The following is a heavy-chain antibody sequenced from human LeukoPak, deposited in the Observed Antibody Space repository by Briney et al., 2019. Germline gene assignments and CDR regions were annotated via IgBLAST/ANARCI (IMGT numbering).Heavy chain of an antibody. D-gene: IGHD3-10*01. CDR2: ISSSSSYI. Sequence: GGSLRLSCAASGFTFSSYSMNWFRKAPGKGLEWVSSISSSSSYIYYADSVKGRFTISRDNAKNSLYLQMNSLRAEDTAVYYCARDPRAPYYLVWGQGTTVTVSS. V-gene: IGHV3-21*06. CDR3: ARDPRAPYYLV. CDR1: GFTFSSYS. J-gene: IGHJ6*02.